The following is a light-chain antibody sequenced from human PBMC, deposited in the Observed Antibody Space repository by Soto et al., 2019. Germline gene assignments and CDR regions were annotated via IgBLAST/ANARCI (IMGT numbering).Light chain of an antibody. J-gene: IGKJ5*01. CDR2: AAY. CDR3: QQYTDHPT. V-gene: IGKV1-16*01. Sequence: DIQMTQSPSSLSASIGDRVTITCRASQGIRNFLAWFQQEPGKAPXXLIYAAYTLQSGVPTRFSGSGSGTDFNLTISSLQPEDFGTYYCQQYTDHPTFGQGTRLEIK. CDR1: QGIRNF.